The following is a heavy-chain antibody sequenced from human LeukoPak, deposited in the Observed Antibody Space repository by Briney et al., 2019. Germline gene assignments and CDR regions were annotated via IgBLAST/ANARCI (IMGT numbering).Heavy chain of an antibody. CDR2: IHYTGST. Sequence: SETLSLTCSVSGVSISTYYWSWIRQPPGKGLEWVGYIHYTGSTNYNPSLKSRVTISVDTSKRQLSLMLRSVTAADTAVYYCARDIYGSGHGWFDVWGQGTLVTVSS. CDR3: ARDIYGSGHGWFDV. V-gene: IGHV4-59*01. CDR1: GVSISTYY. J-gene: IGHJ5*02. D-gene: IGHD3-10*01.